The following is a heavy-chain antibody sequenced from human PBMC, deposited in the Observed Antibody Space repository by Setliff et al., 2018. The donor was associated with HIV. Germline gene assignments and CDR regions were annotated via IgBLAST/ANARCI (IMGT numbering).Heavy chain of an antibody. CDR3: ARGPSGTYYREFDF. D-gene: IGHD1-26*01. Sequence: SETLSLTCTVSGGAISVHYWSWLRQPPGKGLEWIGYMYASGSTDYNPSLKSRVTISVDRFRNQFSLQLRSVTAADTAVYYCARGPSGTYYREFDFWGQGTLVTVSS. CDR1: GGAISVHY. J-gene: IGHJ4*02. CDR2: MYASGST. V-gene: IGHV4-59*11.